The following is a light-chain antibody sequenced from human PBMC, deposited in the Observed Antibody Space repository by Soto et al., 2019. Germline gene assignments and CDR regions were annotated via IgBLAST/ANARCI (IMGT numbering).Light chain of an antibody. V-gene: IGLV2-8*01. CDR3: KSYAGSNTYV. CDR1: KNAIGVYDF. Sequence: QSVLTQPPSASGSPGQSVTISCTGTKNAIGVYDFVSWYQHHPGKAPRLIIYEVVQRPSGVPDRFSGSKSGNTASLTVSGLQAADEADYFCKSYAGSNTYVFGGGTKVTVL. J-gene: IGLJ1*01. CDR2: EVV.